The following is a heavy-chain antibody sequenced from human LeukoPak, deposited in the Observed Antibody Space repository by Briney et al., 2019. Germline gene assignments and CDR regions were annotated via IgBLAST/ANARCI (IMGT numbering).Heavy chain of an antibody. D-gene: IGHD3-22*01. V-gene: IGHV3-23*01. J-gene: IGHJ4*02. CDR3: AKSSYYDSSGYYREYYFDF. CDR2: ISGSGGST. Sequence: GGSLRLSCAASGFTFSSYAMSWVRQAPGKGLEWVSAISGSGGSTYYADSVKGRFTISRDNSKNTLYLQMNSLRDEDTAVYYCAKSSYYDSSGYYREYYFDFWGQGTLVTVSS. CDR1: GFTFSSYA.